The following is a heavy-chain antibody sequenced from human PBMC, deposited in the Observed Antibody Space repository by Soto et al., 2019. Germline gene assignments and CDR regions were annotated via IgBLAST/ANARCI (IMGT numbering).Heavy chain of an antibody. CDR1: GGSFSGYY. D-gene: IGHD2-8*02. Sequence: QVQLQQWGAGLLKPSETLSLTCAVYGGSFSGYYWTWIRQPPGTGLEWIGEINHIGSTNYNPSLKSRVTVSVDTSKNPFSLKLTSVTAADTAVYYCARDKITGRFDYWGQGTLVTVSS. V-gene: IGHV4-34*01. CDR3: ARDKITGRFDY. J-gene: IGHJ4*02. CDR2: INHIGST.